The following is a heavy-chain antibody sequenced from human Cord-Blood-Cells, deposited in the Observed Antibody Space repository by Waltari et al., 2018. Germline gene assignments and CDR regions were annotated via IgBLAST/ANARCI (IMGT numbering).Heavy chain of an antibody. D-gene: IGHD4-4*01. CDR2: ISWEGGST. V-gene: IGHV3-43*01. CDR3: AKENDYSNSLFDY. J-gene: IGHJ4*02. CDR1: GFTFDDYT. Sequence: EVQLVESGGVVVQPGGSLRLSCAASGFTFDDYTMPWVRQAPGKGLEWVSLISWEGGSTYYADSVKGRFTISRDNSKNSLYLQMNSLRTEDTALYYCAKENDYSNSLFDYWGQGTLVTVSS.